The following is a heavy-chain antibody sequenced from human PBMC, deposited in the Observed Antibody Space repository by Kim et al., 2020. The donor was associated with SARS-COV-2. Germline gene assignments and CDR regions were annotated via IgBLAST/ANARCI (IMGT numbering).Heavy chain of an antibody. Sequence: ASVKVSCKASGYTFTRYAMHWVRQAPGQRLEWMGWINAGNGNTKYSQKFQGRVTITRDTSASTAYMELSSLRSEDTAVYYCARAPPEAPLRYFDWLLPDFDYWGQGTLVTVSS. V-gene: IGHV1-3*01. CDR1: GYTFTRYA. CDR3: ARAPPEAPLRYFDWLLPDFDY. J-gene: IGHJ4*02. CDR2: INAGNGNT. D-gene: IGHD3-9*01.